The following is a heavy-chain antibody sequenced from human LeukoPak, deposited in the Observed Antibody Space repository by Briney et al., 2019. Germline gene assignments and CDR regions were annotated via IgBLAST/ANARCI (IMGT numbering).Heavy chain of an antibody. CDR3: ARGRITFGGVIVIQYFDY. CDR2: MNPNSGNT. D-gene: IGHD3-16*02. Sequence: ASVKVSCKASGYTFTSYDINWVRQATGQGLEWMGWMNPNSGNTGYAQNFQGRVTMTRNTSISTAYMELSSLRSEDTAVYYCARGRITFGGVIVIQYFDYWGQGTLVTVSS. V-gene: IGHV1-8*01. CDR1: GYTFTSYD. J-gene: IGHJ4*02.